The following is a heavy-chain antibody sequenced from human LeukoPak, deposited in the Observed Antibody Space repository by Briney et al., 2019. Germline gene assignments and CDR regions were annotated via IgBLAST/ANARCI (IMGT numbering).Heavy chain of an antibody. CDR1: GYSISSGYY. D-gene: IGHD4-23*01. V-gene: IGHV4-38-2*02. CDR2: IYHSGST. J-gene: IGHJ4*02. CDR3: RADYGGNSFDY. Sequence: PSETLSLACTVSGYSISSGYYWGWIRQPPGKGLEWIGSIYHSGSTYYNPSLKSRVTISVDTSKNQFSLKLSSVTAADTAVYYCRADYGGNSFDYWGQGTLVTVSS.